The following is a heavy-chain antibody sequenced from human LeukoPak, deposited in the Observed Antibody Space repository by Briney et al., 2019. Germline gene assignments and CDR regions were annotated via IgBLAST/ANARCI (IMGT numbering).Heavy chain of an antibody. CDR2: IYYSGST. D-gene: IGHD3-10*01. V-gene: IGHV4-30-4*08. J-gene: IGHJ4*02. CDR1: GGSISSGDYH. CDR3: ARDHYGSGMFDY. Sequence: PSQTLSLTCTVSGGSISSGDYHWRWIRQPPGKGLEWIGYIYYSGSTYYNPSLKSRVTISVDTSKNQFSLKLSSVTAADTAVYYCARDHYGSGMFDYWGQGTLVTVSS.